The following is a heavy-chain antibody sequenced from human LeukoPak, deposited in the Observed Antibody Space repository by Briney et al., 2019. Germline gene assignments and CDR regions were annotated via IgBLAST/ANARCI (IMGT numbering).Heavy chain of an antibody. Sequence: GESLKISCKGSGYSFIRYWIGWVRQKPGKGLEWMGIIYPGDSDTRYSPSFQGQVTIPVDKSTSTAYLQWSSLKASDTAMYYCARHRVVGARSGYFDPWGQGTLVTVSS. D-gene: IGHD1-26*01. V-gene: IGHV5-51*01. CDR2: IYPGDSDT. CDR3: ARHRVVGARSGYFDP. J-gene: IGHJ5*02. CDR1: GYSFIRYW.